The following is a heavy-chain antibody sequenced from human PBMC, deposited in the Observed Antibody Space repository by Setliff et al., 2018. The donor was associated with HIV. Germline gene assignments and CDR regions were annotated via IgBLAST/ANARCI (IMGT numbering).Heavy chain of an antibody. CDR1: GFTFTSYA. V-gene: IGHV3-23*01. CDR2: ITGSGDYT. J-gene: IGHJ4*02. CDR3: AKTRGSGYYYFDY. D-gene: IGHD3-22*01. Sequence: GGSLRLSCAASGFTFTSYAMSWVRQAPGKGLEWVSSITGSGDYTSYADPMKGRFTVSRDRSKNTLYLQINSLRAEDTAVYYCAKTRGSGYYYFDYWGQGTLVTVSS.